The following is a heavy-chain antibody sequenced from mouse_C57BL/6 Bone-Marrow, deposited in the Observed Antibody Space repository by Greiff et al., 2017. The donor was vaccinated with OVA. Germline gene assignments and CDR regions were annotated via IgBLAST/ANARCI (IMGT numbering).Heavy chain of an antibody. Sequence: VQLQQSGAELAKPWASVKLSCKASGYTFTSFWMHWVKQRPGQGLEWIGYINPSSGYTKYNQKFKDKATLTADKSSSTAYMQLSSLTYEDSAVDYCARPYYYGSSPWYFDVWGTGTTVTVSS. CDR1: GYTFTSFW. D-gene: IGHD1-1*01. V-gene: IGHV1-7*01. CDR3: ARPYYYGSSPWYFDV. J-gene: IGHJ1*03. CDR2: INPSSGYT.